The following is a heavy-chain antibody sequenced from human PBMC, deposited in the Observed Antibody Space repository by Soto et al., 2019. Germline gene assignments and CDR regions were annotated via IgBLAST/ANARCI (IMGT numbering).Heavy chain of an antibody. J-gene: IGHJ4*02. CDR2: INPNSGGT. D-gene: IGHD4-17*01. CDR1: GYTFTGYY. CDR3: ARDHYYGDYTPLGY. V-gene: IGHV1-2*02. Sequence: ASVKVSCNASGYTFTGYYMHWVRQAPGQGLEWMGWINPNSGGTNYAQKFQGRVTMTRDTSISTAYMELSRLRSDDTAVYYCARDHYYGDYTPLGYWGQGTLVTVSS.